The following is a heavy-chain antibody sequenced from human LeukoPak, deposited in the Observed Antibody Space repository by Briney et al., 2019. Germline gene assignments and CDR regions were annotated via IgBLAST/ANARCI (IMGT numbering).Heavy chain of an antibody. CDR3: ARHRSGTYYRFDY. Sequence: KSSETLSLTCTVSGGSISSSSYYWGWIRQPPGKGLEWIGSIYYSGSTYYNPSLKSRVTISVDTSKNQFSLKLSSVTAADTAVYYCARHRSGTYYRFDYWGQGTLVTVSS. D-gene: IGHD1-26*01. V-gene: IGHV4-39*01. CDR2: IYYSGST. J-gene: IGHJ4*02. CDR1: GGSISSSSYY.